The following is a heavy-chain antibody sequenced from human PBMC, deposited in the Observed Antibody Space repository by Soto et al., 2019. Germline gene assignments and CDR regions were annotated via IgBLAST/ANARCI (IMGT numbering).Heavy chain of an antibody. CDR1: GFTFSTYG. J-gene: IGHJ6*02. D-gene: IGHD3-3*01. Sequence: GGSLRLSCAASGFTFSTYGMHWVRQAPGKGLEWVAVISYDGSNKYYADSVKGRFTISRDNSKNTLYLQMNSLRAEDTAVFYCAKDTYYDFWSGYYYYYGMDVWGQGTTVTVSS. V-gene: IGHV3-30*18. CDR3: AKDTYYDFWSGYYYYYGMDV. CDR2: ISYDGSNK.